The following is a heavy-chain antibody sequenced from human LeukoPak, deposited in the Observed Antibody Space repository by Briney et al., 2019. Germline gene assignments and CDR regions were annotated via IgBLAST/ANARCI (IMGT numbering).Heavy chain of an antibody. J-gene: IGHJ5*02. Sequence: PSQTLSLTSTVSGGSISSGDYYWSWIRQPPGTGLEWIGYIYYSGSTYYNPSLKSRVTISVDTSKNQFSLKLSSVTAADTAVYYCARESGDYVWFDPWGQGTLVTVSS. CDR1: GGSISSGDYY. V-gene: IGHV4-30-4*01. CDR2: IYYSGST. D-gene: IGHD4-17*01. CDR3: ARESGDYVWFDP.